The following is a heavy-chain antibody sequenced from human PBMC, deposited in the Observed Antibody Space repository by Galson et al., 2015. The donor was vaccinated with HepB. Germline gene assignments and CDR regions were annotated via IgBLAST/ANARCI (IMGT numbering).Heavy chain of an antibody. J-gene: IGHJ4*02. CDR1: GGTFSSYT. CDR2: IIPILGIA. Sequence: SVKVSCKASGGTFSSYTISWVRQAPGQGLEWMGRIIPILGIANYAQKFQGRVTITADESTSTAYMELSSLRSEDTAVYYCASGGVVISHFDYWGQGTLVTVSS. CDR3: ASGGVVISHFDY. V-gene: IGHV1-69*02. D-gene: IGHD3-3*01.